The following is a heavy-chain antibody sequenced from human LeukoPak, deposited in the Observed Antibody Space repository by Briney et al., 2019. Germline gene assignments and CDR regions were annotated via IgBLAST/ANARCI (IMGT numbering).Heavy chain of an antibody. CDR1: GFTFSTYG. V-gene: IGHV3-23*01. J-gene: IGHJ4*02. CDR3: ADGFGELGE. D-gene: IGHD3-10*01. CDR2: ISGSGGST. Sequence: GGSLRLSCAASGFTFSTYGMSWVRQAPGKGLEWVSAISGSGGSTNYADSVKGRFTISRDNSKNTLYLQMNSPRAEDTAVYYCADGFGELGEWGQGTLVTVSS.